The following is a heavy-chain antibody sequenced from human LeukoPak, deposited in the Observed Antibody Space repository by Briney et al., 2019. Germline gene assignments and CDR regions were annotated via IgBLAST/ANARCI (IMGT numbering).Heavy chain of an antibody. CDR1: GFTFSNYW. J-gene: IGHJ6*03. CDR2: IRRDGSET. Sequence: GGSLTLSCAASGFTFSNYWMTWVRRAPGKGLEWVANIRRDGSETHYVDSVMGRFTISRDNAKNSLYLQINSLRAEDTAVYYCARDRRGYYYYYMDVWGKGTTVTVSS. V-gene: IGHV3-7*01. CDR3: ARDRRGYYYYYMDV.